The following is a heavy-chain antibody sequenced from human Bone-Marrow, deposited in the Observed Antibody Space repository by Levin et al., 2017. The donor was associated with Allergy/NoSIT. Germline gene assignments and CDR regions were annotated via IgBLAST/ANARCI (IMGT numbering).Heavy chain of an antibody. J-gene: IGHJ4*02. CDR3: ASGAYCGGDCYPYFDY. CDR1: GGTFSSYA. Sequence: GASVKVSCKASGGTFSSYAISWVRQAPGQGLEWMGGIIPIFGTANYAQKFQGRVTITADESTSTAYMELSSLRSEDTAVYYCASGAYCGGDCYPYFDYWGQGTLVTVSS. CDR2: IIPIFGTA. V-gene: IGHV1-69*13. D-gene: IGHD2-21*02.